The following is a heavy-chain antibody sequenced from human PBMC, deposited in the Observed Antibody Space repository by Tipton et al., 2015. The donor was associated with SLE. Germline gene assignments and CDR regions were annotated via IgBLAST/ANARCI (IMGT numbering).Heavy chain of an antibody. CDR3: ARAIAMVRGVDVYNWFDP. CDR2: IYYSGST. D-gene: IGHD3-10*01. Sequence: TLSLTCTVSGGSISSYYWSWIRQHPGKGLEWIGYIYYSGSTYYNPSLKSRVTISVDTSKNQFSLKLSSVTAADTAVYYCARAIAMVRGVDVYNWFDPWGQGTLVTVSS. V-gene: IGHV4-31*03. CDR1: GGSISSYY. J-gene: IGHJ5*02.